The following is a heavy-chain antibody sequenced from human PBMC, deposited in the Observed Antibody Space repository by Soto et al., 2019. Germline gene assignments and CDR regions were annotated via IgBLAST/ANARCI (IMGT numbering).Heavy chain of an antibody. V-gene: IGHV3-23*01. CDR2: ISTTGGST. CDR3: ARDREPAATAFDY. Sequence: PGGSLRRSCAASGFTFNAYSLSWVRQAPGKGLEWVSAISTTGGSTYYADSVKGRFTISRDNSKNTLYLQMNSLRAEDTAVYYCARDREPAATAFDYWGQGTLVTVSS. CDR1: GFTFNAYS. J-gene: IGHJ4*02. D-gene: IGHD2-2*01.